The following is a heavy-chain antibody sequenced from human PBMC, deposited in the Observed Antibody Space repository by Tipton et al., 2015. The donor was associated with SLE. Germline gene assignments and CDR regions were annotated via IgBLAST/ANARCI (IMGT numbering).Heavy chain of an antibody. CDR3: ARMGYGDGFDV. D-gene: IGHD4-17*01. CDR1: GGSINSHY. CDR2: IYYSGGT. J-gene: IGHJ6*02. V-gene: IGHV4-59*11. Sequence: TLSLTCTVSGGSINSHYWSWIRQPPGKGLEWIGYIYYSGGTNYNPSLKTRITMSVDTSKNQFSLKLSSVTAADTAVYYCARMGYGDGFDVWGQGTTVTVSS.